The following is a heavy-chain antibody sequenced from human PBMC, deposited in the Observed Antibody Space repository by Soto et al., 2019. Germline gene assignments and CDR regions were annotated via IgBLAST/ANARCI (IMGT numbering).Heavy chain of an antibody. Sequence: EVQLLESGGGLVQPGGSLRLSCAASGFPFSSRAMSWVRQAPGKGLEWVSAISGSGTITYYADTVKGRFTISRDTSKNTLYLQMNNVRADDTAVYYCAEWARYCSGADCRAWGQGTLVTVSS. CDR1: GFPFSSRA. CDR3: AEWARYCSGADCRA. J-gene: IGHJ5*02. CDR2: ISGSGTIT. V-gene: IGHV3-23*01. D-gene: IGHD2-15*01.